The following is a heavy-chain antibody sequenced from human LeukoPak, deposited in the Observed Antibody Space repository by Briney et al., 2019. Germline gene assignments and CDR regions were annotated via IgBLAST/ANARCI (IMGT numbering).Heavy chain of an antibody. V-gene: IGHV3-23*01. CDR2: ISGSGGST. J-gene: IGHJ4*02. CDR3: AKEARITMVRGANDY. Sequence: GGTLRLSCAASGFTFSSYGMTWVRQAPGKGLEWVSAISGSGGSTYYADSVKGRFTISRDNSKNTLYLQMNSLRAEDTAVYYCAKEARITMVRGANDYWGQGTLVTVSS. CDR1: GFTFSSYG. D-gene: IGHD3-10*01.